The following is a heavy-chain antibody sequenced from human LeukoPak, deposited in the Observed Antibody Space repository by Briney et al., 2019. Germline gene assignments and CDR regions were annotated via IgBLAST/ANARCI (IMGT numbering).Heavy chain of an antibody. CDR1: GYTFTSYY. Sequence: ASVKVSCKASGYTFTSYYMHWVRQAPGQGLEWMGIINPSGGSTSYAQKFQGRVTMTRDTSTSTVYMELSSLRSEDTAVYYCARDYAPLWSGYCYLDYWGQGTLVTVSS. V-gene: IGHV1-46*01. CDR3: ARDYAPLWSGYCYLDY. J-gene: IGHJ4*02. D-gene: IGHD3-3*01. CDR2: INPSGGST.